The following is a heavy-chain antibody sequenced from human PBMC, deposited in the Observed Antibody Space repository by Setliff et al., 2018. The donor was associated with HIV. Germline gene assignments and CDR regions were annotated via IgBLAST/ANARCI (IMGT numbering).Heavy chain of an antibody. V-gene: IGHV3-30*03. CDR3: ARDFRKQWIDY. CDR1: GFTFSSYS. J-gene: IGHJ4*02. CDR2: ISYDGSNK. Sequence: GGSLRLSCAASGFTFSSYSMHWVRQAPGKGLEWVAVISYDGSNKYYVDSVKGRFTISRDNSKNTLYLQMNSLRVEDTAVFYCARDFRKQWIDYWGQGTLVTVSS. D-gene: IGHD6-19*01.